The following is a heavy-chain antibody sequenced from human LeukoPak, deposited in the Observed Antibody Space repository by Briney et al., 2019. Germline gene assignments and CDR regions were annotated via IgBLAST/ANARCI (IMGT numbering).Heavy chain of an antibody. J-gene: IGHJ4*02. V-gene: IGHV3-23*01. CDR3: AKDWFGEFLPGY. CDR2: ISGSGGST. CDR1: GFTFSSYA. D-gene: IGHD3-10*01. Sequence: GGSLRLSCAASGFTFSSYAMNWVRQAPGKGLEWVSVISGSGGSTYYADSVKGRFTISRDNSKNTLYLQMNSLRAEDTAVYYCAKDWFGEFLPGYWGQGTLVTVSS.